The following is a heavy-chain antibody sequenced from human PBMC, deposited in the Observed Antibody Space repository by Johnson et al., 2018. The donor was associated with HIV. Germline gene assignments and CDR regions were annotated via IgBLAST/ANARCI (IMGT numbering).Heavy chain of an antibody. CDR2: ISYDGSNK. V-gene: IGHV3-30-3*01. D-gene: IGHD3-10*01. CDR3: ARAGRGDDAFDI. Sequence: VQLVESGGGVVRPGGSLRLSCAASGFTFSSYAMHWVRQAPGKGLEWVAVISYDGSNKYYADSVKGRFTISRDNSKNTLYLQMNSLRAEDTAVYYCARAGRGDDAFDIWGQGTMVTVSS. CDR1: GFTFSSYA. J-gene: IGHJ3*02.